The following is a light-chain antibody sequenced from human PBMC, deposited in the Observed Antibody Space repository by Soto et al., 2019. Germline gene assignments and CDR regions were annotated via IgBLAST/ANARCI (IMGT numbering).Light chain of an antibody. J-gene: IGKJ5*01. Sequence: TQSPATLSVSPGDRATFSCRASQSVNTNLAWYQLKPGQAPRLLVYGASTRAIGIPARFSGSGSGTEFTLTISSLQSEDFAVYYCQQYNNWPPTFGQGTRLEI. V-gene: IGKV3-15*01. CDR3: QQYNNWPPT. CDR1: QSVNTN. CDR2: GAS.